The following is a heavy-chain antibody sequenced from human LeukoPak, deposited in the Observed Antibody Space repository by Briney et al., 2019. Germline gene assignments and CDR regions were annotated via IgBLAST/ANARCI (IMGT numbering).Heavy chain of an antibody. CDR1: GFTFNSYA. CDR3: ARARSGWYLGQFDY. CDR2: ISYDGSNK. Sequence: GRSLRLSCAASGFTFNSYAMHWVRQAPGKGLEWVAVISYDGSNKYYADSVKGRFTISRDNSKNTLYLQMNSLRAEDTAVYYCARARSGWYLGQFDYWGQGTLVTVSS. D-gene: IGHD6-19*01. V-gene: IGHV3-30*04. J-gene: IGHJ4*02.